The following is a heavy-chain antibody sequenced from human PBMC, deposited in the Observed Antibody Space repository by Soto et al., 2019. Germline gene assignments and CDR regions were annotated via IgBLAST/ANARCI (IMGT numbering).Heavy chain of an antibody. CDR2: ISSNGGST. CDR3: ARESEAFDI. J-gene: IGHJ3*02. Sequence: GGSLRLSCSASGFTFSIYAMHWFRQAPGKGLEYVSAISSNGGSTYYADSVKGRFTISRDNSKNTLYLQMSSLRAEDTAVYYCARESEAFDIWGQGTMVTVSS. CDR1: GFTFSIYA. V-gene: IGHV3-64D*06.